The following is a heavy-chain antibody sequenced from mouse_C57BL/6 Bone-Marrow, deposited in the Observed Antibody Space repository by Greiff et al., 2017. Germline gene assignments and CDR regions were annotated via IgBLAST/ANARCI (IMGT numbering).Heavy chain of an antibody. CDR3: ARKWLRGRYFDY. J-gene: IGHJ2*01. V-gene: IGHV1-26*01. CDR1: GYTFTDYY. Sequence: EVKLMESGPELVKPGASVKISCTASGYTFTDYYMNWVKQSHGKSLEWIGDINPNNGGTSYNQKFKGKATLTVDKSSSTAYMELRSLTSEDSAVYYCARKWLRGRYFDYWGKGTTLTVSS. D-gene: IGHD2-2*01. CDR2: INPNNGGT.